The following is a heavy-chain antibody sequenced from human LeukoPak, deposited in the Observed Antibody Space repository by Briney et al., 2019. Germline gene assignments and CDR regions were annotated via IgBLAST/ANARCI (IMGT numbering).Heavy chain of an antibody. Sequence: GGSLRLSCAASGFTFSSHGMNWVRQAPGKGLEWVANIKQDGSEKYYVDSVKGRFTISRDNAKNSLYLQMNSLRVEDTAVFYCARVGDGCFDIWGQGTRVTVSS. D-gene: IGHD5-24*01. CDR1: GFTFSSHG. J-gene: IGHJ3*02. CDR2: IKQDGSEK. CDR3: ARVGDGCFDI. V-gene: IGHV3-7*01.